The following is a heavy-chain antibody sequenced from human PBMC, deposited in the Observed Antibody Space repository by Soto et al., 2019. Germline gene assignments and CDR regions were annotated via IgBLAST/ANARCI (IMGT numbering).Heavy chain of an antibody. CDR1: GGTFSSYT. V-gene: IGHV1-69*02. Sequence: GASVKVSCKASGGTFSSYTISWVPQAPGQGLEWMGRIIPILGIANYAQKFQGRVTITADKSTSTAYMELSSLRSEDTAVYYCASGKNSSSWSYWGQGTLVTVSS. D-gene: IGHD6-13*01. CDR2: IIPILGIA. J-gene: IGHJ4*02. CDR3: ASGKNSSSWSY.